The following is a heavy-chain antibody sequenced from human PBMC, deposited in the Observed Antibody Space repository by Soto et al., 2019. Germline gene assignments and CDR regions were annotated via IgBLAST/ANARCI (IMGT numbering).Heavy chain of an antibody. CDR3: ARPTGGHDAGGNYMDV. V-gene: IGHV1-69*02. CDR2: IIPIVGLT. J-gene: IGHJ6*03. CDR1: GGSLSSYP. D-gene: IGHD2-8*02. Sequence: QVQLLQSGSEVKKPGSSVKVSCRASGGSLSSYPVTWVRQAPGQALEWMGRIIPIVGLTNYAQKFQGRVTVTADKSTSTAYMELSSLRSDDTAVSYCARPTGGHDAGGNYMDVWGKGTTVIVSS.